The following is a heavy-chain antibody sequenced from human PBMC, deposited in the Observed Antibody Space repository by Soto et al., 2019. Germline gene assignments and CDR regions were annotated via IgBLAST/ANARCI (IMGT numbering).Heavy chain of an antibody. J-gene: IGHJ4*02. V-gene: IGHV1-69*02. D-gene: IGHD3-22*01. CDR3: ARAPVLDYYDSSGYGPHFDY. CDR2: IIPILGIA. Sequence: SVKVSCKASGGTFSSYTISWVRQAPGQGLEWMGRIIPILGIANYAQKFQGRVTITADKSTSTAYMELSSLRSEDTAVYYCARAPVLDYYDSSGYGPHFDYWGQGTLVTVSS. CDR1: GGTFSSYT.